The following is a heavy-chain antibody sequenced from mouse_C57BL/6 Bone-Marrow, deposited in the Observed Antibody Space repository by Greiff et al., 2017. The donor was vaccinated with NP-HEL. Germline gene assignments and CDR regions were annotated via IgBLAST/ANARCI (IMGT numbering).Heavy chain of an antibody. Sequence: VQLQQSGAELARPGASVKLSCKASGYTFTSYGISWVKQRTGQGLEWIGEIYPRSGNTYYNEKFKGKATLTADKSSSTAYMELRSLTSEDSAVYFCARAGSSRYWYFDVWGTGTTVTVSS. CDR1: GYTFTSYG. J-gene: IGHJ1*03. CDR2: IYPRSGNT. CDR3: ARAGSSRYWYFDV. D-gene: IGHD1-1*01. V-gene: IGHV1-81*01.